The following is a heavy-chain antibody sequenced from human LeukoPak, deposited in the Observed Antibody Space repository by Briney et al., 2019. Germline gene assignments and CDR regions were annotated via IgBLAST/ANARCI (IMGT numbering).Heavy chain of an antibody. V-gene: IGHV1-2*02. CDR2: INPNSGGT. J-gene: IGHJ1*01. CDR1: GYTFTGYY. CDR3: AAPAEVSGSYLMGEYFQH. D-gene: IGHD1-26*01. Sequence: ASVKVSCKASGYTFTGYYMHWVRQAPGQGLEWMGWINPNSGGTNYAQKFQGRVTMTRDTSIGTAYMELSRLRSDDTAVYYCAAPAEVSGSYLMGEYFQHWGQGTLVTVSS.